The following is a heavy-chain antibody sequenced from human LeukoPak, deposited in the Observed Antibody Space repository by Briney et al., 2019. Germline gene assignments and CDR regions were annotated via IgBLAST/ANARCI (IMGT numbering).Heavy chain of an antibody. CDR3: AKETVYYDSSGYPDY. J-gene: IGHJ4*02. Sequence: GGSLRLSCAASGFTFSSYGMHWVRQAPGKGLEWVAVIGYDGRNKYYADSVKGRFTISRDNSKNTLYLQMNSLRAEDTAVYYCAKETVYYDSSGYPDYWGQGTLVTVSS. V-gene: IGHV3-33*06. CDR1: GFTFSSYG. CDR2: IGYDGRNK. D-gene: IGHD3-22*01.